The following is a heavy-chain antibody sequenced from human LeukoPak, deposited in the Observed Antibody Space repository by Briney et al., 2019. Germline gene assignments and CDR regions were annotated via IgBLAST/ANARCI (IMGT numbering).Heavy chain of an antibody. Sequence: GGSLRLSCAASGFTFSSYAMSWVRQAPGKGLKWVSAISGSGSSTYYADSVKGRFTISRDNSKNTLYLQMNSLRAEDTAVYYCAKDKGWGYSAYDCYGMDVWGQGTTVTVSS. V-gene: IGHV3-23*01. J-gene: IGHJ6*02. CDR3: AKDKGWGYSAYDCYGMDV. CDR1: GFTFSSYA. D-gene: IGHD1-26*01. CDR2: ISGSGSST.